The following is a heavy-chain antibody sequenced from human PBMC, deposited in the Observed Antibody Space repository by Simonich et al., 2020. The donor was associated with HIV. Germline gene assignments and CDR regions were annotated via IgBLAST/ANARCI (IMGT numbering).Heavy chain of an antibody. J-gene: IGHJ4*02. V-gene: IGHV4-39*01. CDR2: INYSGST. CDR1: GGSISSSSYY. CDR3: ARREDEAIGGYFDY. Sequence: QLQLQESGPGLVKPSETLSLTCTVSGGSISSSSYYWGWIRQPPGKGLEWIGSINYSGSTYYNPSLKSRVTIAVDTSKNQFSLKLSSVTAADTAVYYCARREDEAIGGYFDYWGQGTLVTVSS.